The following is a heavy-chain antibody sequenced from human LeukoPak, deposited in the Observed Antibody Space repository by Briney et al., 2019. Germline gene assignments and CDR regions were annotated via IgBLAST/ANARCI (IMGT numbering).Heavy chain of an antibody. D-gene: IGHD3-3*01. CDR2: IYYSGST. CDR1: GGSISSSSYY. J-gene: IGHJ4*02. CDR3: ARGYDFWSGYFDY. V-gene: IGHV4-39*07. Sequence: SETLSLTCTVSGGSISSSSYYWGWIRQPPGKGLEWIGSIYYSGSTYYNPSLKSRVTISVDTSKNQFSLKLSSVTAADTAVYYCARGYDFWSGYFDYWGQGTLVTVSS.